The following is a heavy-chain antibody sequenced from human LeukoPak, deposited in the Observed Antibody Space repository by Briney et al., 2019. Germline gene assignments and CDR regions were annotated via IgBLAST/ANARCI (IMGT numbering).Heavy chain of an antibody. CDR2: TYYRSKWYN. CDR1: GDRVSSNSAA. D-gene: IGHD3-16*01. J-gene: IGHJ4*02. Sequence: SQTLSLTCAISGDRVSSNSAAWNWIRQSPSRGLEWLGRTYYRSKWYNDYAVSVQSRITVNPGTSKNQFSLQLNSMTPEDTAVYYCARAPRGSGDFDYWGRGTLVTVSS. CDR3: ARAPRGSGDFDY. V-gene: IGHV6-1*01.